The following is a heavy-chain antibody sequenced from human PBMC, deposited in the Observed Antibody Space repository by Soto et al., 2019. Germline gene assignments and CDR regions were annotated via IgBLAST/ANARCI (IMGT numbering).Heavy chain of an antibody. CDR2: IIPIFGTA. D-gene: IGHD3-3*01. CDR1: GGTFSSYA. J-gene: IGHJ6*02. CDR3: ASNDFWSGYPIGYYGMDV. Sequence: SVKVSCKASGGTFSSYAISWVRQAPGQGLEWMGGIIPIFGTANYAQKFQGRVTITADESTSTAYMELSSLRSEDTAVYYCASNDFWSGYPIGYYGMDVWGQGTTVTVSS. V-gene: IGHV1-69*13.